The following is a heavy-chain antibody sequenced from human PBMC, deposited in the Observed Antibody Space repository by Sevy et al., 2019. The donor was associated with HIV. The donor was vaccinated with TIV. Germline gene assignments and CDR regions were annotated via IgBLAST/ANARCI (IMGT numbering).Heavy chain of an antibody. D-gene: IGHD1-26*01. CDR3: ARETVGGYDP. V-gene: IGHV3-53*01. CDR2: CYSGGNT. Sequence: GGSLRLSCAASGFTVSNDYMSWVRQAPAKGLEWVSACYSGGNTYYADSVKGRFTISRDNSKNMVYLQMNSLRAEDTAVYYCARETVGGYDPWGQGTLVTVSS. CDR1: GFTVSNDY. J-gene: IGHJ5*02.